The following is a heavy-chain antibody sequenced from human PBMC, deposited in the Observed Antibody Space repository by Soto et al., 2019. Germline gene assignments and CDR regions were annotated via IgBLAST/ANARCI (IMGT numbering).Heavy chain of an antibody. Sequence: ESLKISCKGSGYSFTSYWISWVRQMPGKGLEWMGRIDPSDSYTNYSPSFQGHVTISADKSISTAYLQWSSLKASDTAMYYCARRYCRSISCPRNYYGMDVWGQGTTVTVSS. CDR3: ARRYCRSISCPRNYYGMDV. CDR2: IDPSDSYT. V-gene: IGHV5-10-1*01. D-gene: IGHD2-2*01. J-gene: IGHJ6*02. CDR1: GYSFTSYW.